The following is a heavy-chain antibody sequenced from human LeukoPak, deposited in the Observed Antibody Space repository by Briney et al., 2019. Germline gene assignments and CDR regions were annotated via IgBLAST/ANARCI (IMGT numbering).Heavy chain of an antibody. Sequence: GGSLRLSCAASGFSFSDYAMTWVRQAPGEGLEWVSVIGGPGDGIRYADSVKGRFIISRDNSKNILYVQMNSLRAEDTAVYYCAKYLTAAPTRAFDYWGQGALVTASS. CDR1: GFSFSDYA. CDR3: AKYLTAAPTRAFDY. CDR2: IGGPGDGI. J-gene: IGHJ4*02. D-gene: IGHD6-25*01. V-gene: IGHV3-23*01.